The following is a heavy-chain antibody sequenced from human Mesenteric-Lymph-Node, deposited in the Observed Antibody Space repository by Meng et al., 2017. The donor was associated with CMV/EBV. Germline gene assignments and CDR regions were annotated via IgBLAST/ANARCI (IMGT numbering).Heavy chain of an antibody. Sequence: ASVKVSCKASGYTFTSYYMHWLRQAPGQGLEWMGIIHPSDGIISYAQRLQDRVTMTSDTSTSTIYMELSSLRSEDTAVYYCAKDKGIFGAGQLRYHFDYWGQGTLVTVSS. V-gene: IGHV1-46*01. CDR1: GYTFTSYY. CDR3: AKDKGIFGAGQLRYHFDY. CDR2: IHPSDGII. D-gene: IGHD3-3*01. J-gene: IGHJ4*02.